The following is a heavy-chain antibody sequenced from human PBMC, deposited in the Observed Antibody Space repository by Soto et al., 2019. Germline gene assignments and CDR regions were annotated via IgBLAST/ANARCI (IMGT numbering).Heavy chain of an antibody. Sequence: QVQLVQSGAEVKKPGSSVKVSCKASGGTFSSYAISWVRQAPGQGREWMGGIIPIFGTANYAQKFQGRVTITADESTSTAYMELSSMRSEDTAVYYCARTSSDIVVVPAAKHYSWFDPWGQGTLVTVSS. CDR1: GGTFSSYA. V-gene: IGHV1-69*01. J-gene: IGHJ5*02. D-gene: IGHD2-2*01. CDR3: ARTSSDIVVVPAAKHYSWFDP. CDR2: IIPIFGTA.